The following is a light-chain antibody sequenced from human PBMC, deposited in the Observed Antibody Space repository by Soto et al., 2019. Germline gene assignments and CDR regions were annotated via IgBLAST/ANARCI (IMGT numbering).Light chain of an antibody. CDR1: QSISSSF. Sequence: EIVLTQSPGTLSLSPGERATLSCRASQSISSSFLAWYQQRTGQSPRLIIYGASSRATGIPDRFSGSGSGTDFTLTISRLDLEDSAFYYCQQYVTSSRTFGEGTKVDIK. J-gene: IGKJ1*01. CDR3: QQYVTSSRT. CDR2: GAS. V-gene: IGKV3-20*01.